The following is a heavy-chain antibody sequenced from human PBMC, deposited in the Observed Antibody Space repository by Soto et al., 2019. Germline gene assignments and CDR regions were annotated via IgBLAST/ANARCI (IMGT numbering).Heavy chain of an antibody. CDR2: ISSSGSII. D-gene: IGHD3-16*01. J-gene: IGHJ4*02. V-gene: IGHV3-48*03. Sequence: ELQLVESGGGLVQPGGSLRLSCAASGFTFSSYEMNWVRQAPGKGLEWVSYISSSGSIIYYADSVKGRFTISRDNAKNSLYLQMNGLRAEDTAVYYCARDLLGVVTDYGGQGPLFPVSS. CDR1: GFTFSSYE. CDR3: ARDLLGVVTDY.